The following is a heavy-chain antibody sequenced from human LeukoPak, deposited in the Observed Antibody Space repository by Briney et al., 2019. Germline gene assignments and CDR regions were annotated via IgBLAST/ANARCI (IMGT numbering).Heavy chain of an antibody. CDR1: GGSISSSSYY. D-gene: IGHD5-12*01. CDR3: ASYSGYDKTFDY. CDR2: IYYSGST. V-gene: IGHV4-39*07. Sequence: SETLSLTCTVSGGSISSSSYYWGWVRQPPGKGLEWIGSIYYSGSTNYNPSLKSRVTISVDTSKNQFSLKLSSVTAADTAVYYCASYSGYDKTFDYWGQGTLITVSS. J-gene: IGHJ4*02.